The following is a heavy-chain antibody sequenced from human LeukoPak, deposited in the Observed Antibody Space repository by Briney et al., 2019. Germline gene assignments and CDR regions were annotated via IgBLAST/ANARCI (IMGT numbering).Heavy chain of an antibody. V-gene: IGHV3-23*01. D-gene: IGHD5-18*01. CDR2: LSGSGGST. J-gene: IGHJ3*02. CDR3: ARHTAMVTGHDAFDI. Sequence: GGSLRLSCAASGFTFSNFAMNWVRQAPGKGLEWVSTLSGSGGSTYYADSVKGRFTISRDNSKNTLYLQMNSLRAEDTAVYYCARHTAMVTGHDAFDIWGQGTMVTVSS. CDR1: GFTFSNFA.